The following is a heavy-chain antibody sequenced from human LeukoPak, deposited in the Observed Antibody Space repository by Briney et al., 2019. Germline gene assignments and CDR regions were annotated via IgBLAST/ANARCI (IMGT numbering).Heavy chain of an antibody. CDR2: ISSSSSTI. CDR3: ARDDRGNYYDSSGRPGFDY. Sequence: PGGSLRLSCAASGFTFSSYSMNWVRQAPGKGLEWVSYISSSSSTIYYADSVKGRFTISRDNAKNSLYLQMNSLRAADTAVYYCARDDRGNYYDSSGRPGFDYWGQGTLVTVSS. J-gene: IGHJ4*02. CDR1: GFTFSSYS. D-gene: IGHD3-22*01. V-gene: IGHV3-48*04.